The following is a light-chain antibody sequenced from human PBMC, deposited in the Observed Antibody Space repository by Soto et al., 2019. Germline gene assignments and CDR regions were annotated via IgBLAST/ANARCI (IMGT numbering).Light chain of an antibody. CDR3: QSFDSSLSGSV. J-gene: IGLJ2*01. CDR2: GNI. CDR1: SSNIGAGYD. Sequence: QLVLTQPPSVSGAPGQRVTISCTGSSSNIGAGYDVHWYQQLPGTAPKLLIYGNINRPSGVPDRFSASKSGTSASLAITGLQAEDEADYYCQSFDSSLSGSVFGGGTQLTVL. V-gene: IGLV1-40*01.